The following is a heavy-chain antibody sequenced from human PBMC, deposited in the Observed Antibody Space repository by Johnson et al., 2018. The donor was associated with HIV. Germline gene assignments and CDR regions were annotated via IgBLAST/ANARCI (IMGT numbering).Heavy chain of an antibody. V-gene: IGHV3-30*03. CDR3: ARGEYYYDSSGYSNTPDAFDI. J-gene: IGHJ3*02. CDR2: ISYDGNNK. D-gene: IGHD3-22*01. Sequence: VQLVESGGGVVQPGKSLRLSCAASGFTFSGYGMHWVRQAPGKGLEWVAVISYDGNNKYYADSVKGRFTISRDNSKNTLYLQMNSLRAEDTAVYYCARGEYYYDSSGYSNTPDAFDIWGQGTMVTVSS. CDR1: GFTFSGYG.